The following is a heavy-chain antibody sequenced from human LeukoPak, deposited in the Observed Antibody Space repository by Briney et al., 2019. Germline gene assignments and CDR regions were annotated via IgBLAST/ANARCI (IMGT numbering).Heavy chain of an antibody. J-gene: IGHJ4*02. D-gene: IGHD1-26*01. CDR2: MNPYSGNT. V-gene: IGHV1-8*01. Sequence: ASVKVSCQASGYTFTTYDINWVRQATGQGLEWMGWMNPYSGNTGYAQKFQGRVTMNRNTSISTAYMELSSLRSEDTAVYYCARGGRDSGRYPVADYWGQGTLVTVSS. CDR1: GYTFTTYD. CDR3: ARGGRDSGRYPVADY.